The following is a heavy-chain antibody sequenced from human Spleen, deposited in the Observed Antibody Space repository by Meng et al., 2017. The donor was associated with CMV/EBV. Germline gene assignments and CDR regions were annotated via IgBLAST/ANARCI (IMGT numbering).Heavy chain of an antibody. CDR3: ARDDHRNYDFWSGDPNYYGMDV. CDR1: GFTFSDYY. CDR2: ISNSGTTI. V-gene: IGHV3-11*04. Sequence: GESLKISCAASGFTFSDYYMSWIRQAPGKGLEWISYISNSGTTIYYADSVKGRFTISRDNANDSLYLQMNSLRAEDTAVYYCARDDHRNYDFWSGDPNYYGMDVWGQGTTVTVSS. J-gene: IGHJ6*02. D-gene: IGHD3-3*01.